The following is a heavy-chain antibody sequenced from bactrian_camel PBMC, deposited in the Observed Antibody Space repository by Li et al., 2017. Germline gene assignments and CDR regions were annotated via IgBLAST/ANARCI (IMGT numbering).Heavy chain of an antibody. V-gene: IGHV3S55*01. J-gene: IGHJ4*01. CDR1: GYTYSSYC. Sequence: HVQLVESGGGSVQAGGSLRLSCAASGYTYSSYCMGWFRQAPGKEREGVAAIGSDGESCYGDSVKGRFTISRDNAKATLYLQMNSLKPEDTAMYYCAAAGHCEALIQFPLGQGTQVTVS. CDR2: IGSDGES.